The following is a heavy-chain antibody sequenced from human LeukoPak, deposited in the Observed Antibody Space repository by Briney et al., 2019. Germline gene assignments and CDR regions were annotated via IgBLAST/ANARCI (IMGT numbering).Heavy chain of an antibody. Sequence: PGGSLRLSCAASGFSFSSYGMHWVRRAPGKGLEWISAISSVGATHYADSVKGRFTISRDNAKNSLYLQMNSLRAEDTAVYYCAKDNYYDNSAYPDYWGQGTLVTVSS. CDR1: GFSFSSYG. J-gene: IGHJ4*02. D-gene: IGHD3-22*01. CDR3: AKDNYYDNSAYPDY. V-gene: IGHV3-69-1*01. CDR2: ISSVGAT.